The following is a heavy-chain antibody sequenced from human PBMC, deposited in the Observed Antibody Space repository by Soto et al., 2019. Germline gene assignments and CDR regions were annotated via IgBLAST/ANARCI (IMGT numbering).Heavy chain of an antibody. Sequence: GASVKVSCKASGYTFTSYYMHWVRQAPGQGLEWMGIINPSGGSTSYAQKFQGRVTMTRDTSTSTVYMELSSLRSEDTAVYYCARGTDTAMVLKRAFDIWGQGTMVTVSS. CDR3: ARGTDTAMVLKRAFDI. J-gene: IGHJ3*02. V-gene: IGHV1-46*01. D-gene: IGHD5-18*01. CDR2: INPSGGST. CDR1: GYTFTSYY.